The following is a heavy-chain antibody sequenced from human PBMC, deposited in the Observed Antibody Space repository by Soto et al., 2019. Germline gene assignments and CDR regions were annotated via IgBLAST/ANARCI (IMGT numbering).Heavy chain of an antibody. J-gene: IGHJ4*01. Sequence: EVQLVESGGGLVQPGGSLRLSCAASGFTFSTYWMHRVRQVPGEGLVWVTHINRDGSGTSYADSVKGRFTISRNNARNTVYLQMNSLRAEDTAVYYCARDEEADPWYVLEYWGHGILVTVSS. CDR1: GFTFSTYW. D-gene: IGHD6-13*01. CDR2: INRDGSGT. V-gene: IGHV3-74*01. CDR3: ARDEEADPWYVLEY.